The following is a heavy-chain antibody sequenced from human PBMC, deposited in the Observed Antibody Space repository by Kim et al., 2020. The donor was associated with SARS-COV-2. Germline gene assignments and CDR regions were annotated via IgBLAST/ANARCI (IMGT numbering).Heavy chain of an antibody. CDR2: IYYSGST. CDR1: GGSISSYY. D-gene: IGHD3-10*01. Sequence: SETLSLTCTVSGGSISSYYWSWIRQPPGKGLEWIGYIYYSGSTNYNPSLKSRVTISVDTSKNQFSLKLSSVTAADTAVYYCAVGDRGYYFDYWGQGTLVT. V-gene: IGHV4-59*13. J-gene: IGHJ4*02. CDR3: AVGDRGYYFDY.